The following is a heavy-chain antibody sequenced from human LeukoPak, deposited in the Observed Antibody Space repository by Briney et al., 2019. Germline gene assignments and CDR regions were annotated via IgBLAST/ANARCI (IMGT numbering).Heavy chain of an antibody. Sequence: SETLSLTCAVYGGSFSGYYWSWIRQPPGKGLEWIGEINHSGSTNYNPSLKSRVTISVDTSKNPFSLKLSSVTAADTAVYYCATGQYSGSYGEAWGQGTLVTVSS. CDR1: GGSFSGYY. CDR3: ATGQYSGSYGEA. CDR2: INHSGST. V-gene: IGHV4-34*01. J-gene: IGHJ4*02. D-gene: IGHD1-26*01.